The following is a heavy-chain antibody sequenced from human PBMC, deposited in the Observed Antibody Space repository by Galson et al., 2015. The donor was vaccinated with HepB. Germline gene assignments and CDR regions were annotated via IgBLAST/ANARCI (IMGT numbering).Heavy chain of an antibody. CDR3: ASPPEGSGPGYYYYMDV. Sequence: SLRLSCAASGFTVSSNYMSWVRQAPGKGLEWVSVIYSGGSTYYADSVKGRFTISRDNSKNTLYLQMNSLRAEDTAVYYCASPPEGSGPGYYYYMDVWGKGTTVTVSS. J-gene: IGHJ6*03. CDR2: IYSGGST. V-gene: IGHV3-53*01. D-gene: IGHD3-10*01. CDR1: GFTVSSNY.